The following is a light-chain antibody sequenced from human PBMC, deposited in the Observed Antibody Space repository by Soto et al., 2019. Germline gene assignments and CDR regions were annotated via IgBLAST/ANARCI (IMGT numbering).Light chain of an antibody. CDR1: TSNIGDNY. J-gene: IGLJ2*01. V-gene: IGLV1-51*01. CDR3: AAWDSSLGVVV. CDR2: DNN. Sequence: QPVLTQPPSVSAAPRQKVTISCSGGTSNIGDNYVCWYQQVPGTAPKLLIYDNNERPPAIPGRFSGSKSGTSATLGITGLQPGDEADYYCAAWDSSLGVVVFGGGTMLTVL.